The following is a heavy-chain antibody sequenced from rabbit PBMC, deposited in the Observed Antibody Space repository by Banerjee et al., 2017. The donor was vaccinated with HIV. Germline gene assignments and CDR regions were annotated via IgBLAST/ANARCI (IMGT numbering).Heavy chain of an antibody. D-gene: IGHD6-1*01. J-gene: IGHJ4*01. Sequence: QEQLEESGGDLVKPEGSLTLTCTASGFSFSSSYWLCWVRQAPGKGLEWIACIDGGSSGSTAYASWAKGRFTISKTSSTTMTLQMTSLTAADTATYFCARGNGYATFDLWGPGTLVTVS. CDR2: IDGGSSGST. CDR1: GFSFSSSYW. CDR3: ARGNGYATFDL. V-gene: IGHV1S45*01.